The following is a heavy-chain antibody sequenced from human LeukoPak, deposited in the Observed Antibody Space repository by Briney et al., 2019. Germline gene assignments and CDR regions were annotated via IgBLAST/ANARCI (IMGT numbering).Heavy chain of an antibody. J-gene: IGHJ4*02. V-gene: IGHV3-30-3*01. Sequence: GGSLRLSCAASGFTFSSYAMHWVRQAPGKGLEWVAVISYDGSNKYYADSVKGRFTISRDNSKNTLYLQMNSLRAEDTAVYYCARIQARDSYGPFDYWGQGTLVTVSS. CDR1: GFTFSSYA. CDR3: ARIQARDSYGPFDY. D-gene: IGHD5-18*01. CDR2: ISYDGSNK.